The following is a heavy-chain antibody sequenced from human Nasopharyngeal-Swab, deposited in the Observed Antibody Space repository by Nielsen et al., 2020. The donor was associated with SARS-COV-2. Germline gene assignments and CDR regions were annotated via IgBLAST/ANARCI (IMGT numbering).Heavy chain of an antibody. V-gene: IGHV4-59*11. J-gene: IGHJ5*02. CDR2: ISHNSGT. CDR1: GVSISSQY. CDR3: AKEGATGWFDP. Sequence: SETLSLTCTASGVSISSQYWSWIRQPPGKGLEWIWYISHNSGTNYNPSLKSRVTMFMDTSKNQFSLKLRSVTAADTAVYYCAKEGATGWFDPWGQGTLVTVSS.